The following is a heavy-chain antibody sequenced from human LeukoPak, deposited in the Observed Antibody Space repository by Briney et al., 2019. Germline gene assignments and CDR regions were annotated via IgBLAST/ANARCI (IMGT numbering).Heavy chain of an antibody. Sequence: SETLSLTCTVSGGSISSYYWSWIRQPPGKGLEWIGYTYYSGSTNYNPSLKRRVTISVDTSKNQFSLKLSSVTAADTAVYYCARGGRSSGYYGWGQGTLVTVSS. CDR3: ARGGRSSGYYG. D-gene: IGHD6-19*01. CDR1: GGSISSYY. J-gene: IGHJ4*02. CDR2: TYYSGST. V-gene: IGHV4-59*01.